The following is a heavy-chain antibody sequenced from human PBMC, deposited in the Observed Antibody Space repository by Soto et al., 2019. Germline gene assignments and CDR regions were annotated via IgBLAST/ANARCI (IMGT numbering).Heavy chain of an antibody. J-gene: IGHJ4*02. CDR2: ISASGGSA. CDR1: GLTLSNYA. CDR3: AEGRQLWDPFDD. Sequence: EVQLLESGGGLEQPGGSLRLPCAASGLTLSNYAMSWVRQAPGKGLEWVSIISASGGSAYYAASVKGRFTTSRDNSKNTLYLQMNRLRPDDTAVYYCAEGRQLWDPFDDWGQGTLVTVSS. V-gene: IGHV3-23*01. D-gene: IGHD1-1*01.